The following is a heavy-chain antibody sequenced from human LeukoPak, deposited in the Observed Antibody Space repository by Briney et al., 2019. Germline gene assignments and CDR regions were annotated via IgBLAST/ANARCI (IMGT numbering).Heavy chain of an antibody. D-gene: IGHD2-21*02. CDR1: GYTFTSYY. J-gene: IGHJ5*02. Sequence: ASVKVSCKASGYTFTSYYIHWVRQAPGEGLEWMGIINPSGGSTSYAQKFQGRVTMTRDMSTSTVYMELSSLRSEDTAVYYCARTDCGGDCYSSRGWFDPWGQGTLVTVSS. CDR3: ARTDCGGDCYSSRGWFDP. V-gene: IGHV1-46*01. CDR2: INPSGGST.